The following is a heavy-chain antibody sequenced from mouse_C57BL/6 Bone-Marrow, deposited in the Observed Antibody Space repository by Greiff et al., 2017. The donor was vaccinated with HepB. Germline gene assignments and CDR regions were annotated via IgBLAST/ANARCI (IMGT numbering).Heavy chain of an antibody. D-gene: IGHD1-1*01. CDR1: GYTFTSYW. CDR2: IYPGSGST. Sequence: VQLQQPGAELVKPGASVKMSCKASGYTFTSYWITWVKQRPGQGLEWIGDIYPGSGSTNYNEKFKSKATLTVDTSSSTAYMQLSSLTSEDSAVYYCAREFNYSGSIYGYWGQGTTLTVSS. V-gene: IGHV1-55*01. CDR3: AREFNYSGSIYGY. J-gene: IGHJ2*01.